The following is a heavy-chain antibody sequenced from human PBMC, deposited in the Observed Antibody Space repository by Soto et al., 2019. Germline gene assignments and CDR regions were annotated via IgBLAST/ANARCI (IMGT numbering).Heavy chain of an antibody. Sequence: ASVKVSCKASGYTFTGYYMHWVRQAPGQGLEWMGWINPNSGGTNYAQKFQGWVTMTRDTSISTAYMELSRLRSDDTAVYYCAARIAAAGPDAFDIWGQGTMVT. CDR3: AARIAAAGPDAFDI. J-gene: IGHJ3*02. CDR1: GYTFTGYY. D-gene: IGHD6-13*01. V-gene: IGHV1-2*04. CDR2: INPNSGGT.